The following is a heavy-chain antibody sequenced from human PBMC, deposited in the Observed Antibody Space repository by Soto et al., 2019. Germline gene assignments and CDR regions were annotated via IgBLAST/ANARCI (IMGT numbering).Heavy chain of an antibody. J-gene: IGHJ1*01. CDR1: GFSLSDYG. D-gene: IGHD2-2*01. Sequence: VDSGGGVIQHGGSLKLSCAASGFSLSDYGMHWVRQAPGKGLEWVAVISYDGSHKDHADSVKGRFTVSRDNARDTLYLEMNSLRPEDTAVHFCARKRWRKSCTTTKCYVLQLWGQGTLVTVSS. CDR2: ISYDGSHK. CDR3: ARKRWRKSCTTTKCYVLQL. V-gene: IGHV3-30*03.